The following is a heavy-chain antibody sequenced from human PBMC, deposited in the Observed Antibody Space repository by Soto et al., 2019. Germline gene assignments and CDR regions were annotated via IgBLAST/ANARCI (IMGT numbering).Heavy chain of an antibody. D-gene: IGHD3-3*01. CDR3: ARGGGVGVAGSAAFDM. J-gene: IGHJ3*02. CDR1: GYPVTAYY. V-gene: IGHV1-2*02. CDR2: INPATGAA. Sequence: QLHLVQSGAVVKKPGASVTVSCSASGYPVTAYYMHWVRQAPGRGLEWMGGINPATGAAKYTQTFQGRVTMTRDTSESTVFMELSGLTSEDTAVFYWARGGGVGVAGSAAFDMWGQGTLVTVSS.